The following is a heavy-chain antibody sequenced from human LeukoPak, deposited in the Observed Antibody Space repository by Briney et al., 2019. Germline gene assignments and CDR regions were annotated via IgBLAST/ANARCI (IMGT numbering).Heavy chain of an antibody. Sequence: KSGGSLRLSCAASGFNFSDYYMSWIRQAPGKGLERLSNISGSGSTIYYADSVKGRFTISRDNAENSVSLEMNSLRREDTAVYYCARSWGVVSFDNWGQGTLVTVST. V-gene: IGHV3-11*04. J-gene: IGHJ4*02. CDR1: GFNFSDYY. CDR3: ARSWGVVSFDN. CDR2: ISGSGSTI. D-gene: IGHD3-3*01.